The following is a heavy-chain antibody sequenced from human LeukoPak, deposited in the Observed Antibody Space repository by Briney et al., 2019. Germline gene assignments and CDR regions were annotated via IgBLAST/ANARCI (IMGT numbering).Heavy chain of an antibody. CDR1: GYTFTSYY. V-gene: IGHV1-46*03. D-gene: IGHD5-18*01. J-gene: IGHJ4*02. CDR3: ARDGYSYGYAHFFEY. Sequence: ASVKVSCKASGYTFTSYYMHWVRQAPGQGLEWMGIINPSGGSTSYAQKFQGRVTMTRDTSTSTVYMELSSLRSEDTAVYYCARDGYSYGYAHFFEYWGQGTLVTVSS. CDR2: INPSGGST.